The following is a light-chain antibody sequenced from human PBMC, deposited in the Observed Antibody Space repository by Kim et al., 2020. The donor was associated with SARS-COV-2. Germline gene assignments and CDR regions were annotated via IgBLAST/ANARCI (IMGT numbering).Light chain of an antibody. CDR2: GAS. CDR3: QQAKRLQPWT. CDR1: QDINTW. J-gene: IGKJ1*01. V-gene: IGKV1-12*01. Sequence: IQLTQSPSSVSASVGDRVTITCRASQDINTWLGWYQQKPGKAPKLLIYGASNLQSGVPSRFSGSGSGTDFTLTISRLQPDDCATYYSQQAKRLQPWTFGQETKLEI.